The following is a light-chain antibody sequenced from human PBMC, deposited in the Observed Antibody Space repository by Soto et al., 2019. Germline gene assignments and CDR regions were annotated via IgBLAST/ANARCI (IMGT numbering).Light chain of an antibody. V-gene: IGLV2-8*01. Sequence: QSVLTQPPSASGSPGQSVTISCTGTSSDVCGYNFVSWYQQHPGKAPKLMIYEVSERPSGVPDRFSGSKSGNTASLTVSGLQAEDEADYYCSSYAGSNIVVFGGGTKLTVL. J-gene: IGLJ2*01. CDR1: SSDVCGYNF. CDR2: EVS. CDR3: SSYAGSNIVV.